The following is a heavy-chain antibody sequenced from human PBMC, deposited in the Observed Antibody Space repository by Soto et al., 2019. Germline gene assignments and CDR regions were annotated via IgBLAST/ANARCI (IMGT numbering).Heavy chain of an antibody. CDR3: AKDYYAAPHGYYYGMDV. D-gene: IGHD3-3*01. V-gene: IGHV3-43D*03. J-gene: IGHJ6*02. CDR1: GFTFDDYA. Sequence: GGSLRLSWAASGFTFDDYAMHWVRQAPGKGLEWVSLISWDGGSTYYADSVKGRFTISRDNSKNSLYLQMNSLRAEDTVLYYCAKDYYAAPHGYYYGMDVWGQGTTVTVSS. CDR2: ISWDGGST.